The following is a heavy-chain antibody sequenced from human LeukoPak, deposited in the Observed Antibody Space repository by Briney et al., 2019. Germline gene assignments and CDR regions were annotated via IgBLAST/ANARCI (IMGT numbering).Heavy chain of an antibody. D-gene: IGHD6-13*01. V-gene: IGHV1-18*01. CDR3: ARVQASTWYQSYADY. CDR2: ISAYNGNT. CDR1: GYTFTNFG. J-gene: IGHJ4*02. Sequence: ASVKVSCKASGYTFTNFGISWVRQAPGQGLEWMGWISAYNGNTNYAQSLQGRVNMTTDAPTSTAYMELRSLRSDDTAMYFCARVQASTWYQSYADYWGQGTLVTVSS.